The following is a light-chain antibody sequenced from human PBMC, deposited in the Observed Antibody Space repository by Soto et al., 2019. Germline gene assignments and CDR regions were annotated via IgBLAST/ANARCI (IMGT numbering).Light chain of an antibody. J-gene: IGLJ1*01. Sequence: QSVLTQPASVSGSPGQSITISCTGTSSDVGNYKYVSWYQQHPGKAPKLMIYEVSNRPSGVSNLFSGSKSGNTASLTISGLQAEDETDYYCFSYTSSGTYVFGTGTKLTVL. CDR3: FSYTSSGTYV. CDR2: EVS. V-gene: IGLV2-14*01. CDR1: SSDVGNYKY.